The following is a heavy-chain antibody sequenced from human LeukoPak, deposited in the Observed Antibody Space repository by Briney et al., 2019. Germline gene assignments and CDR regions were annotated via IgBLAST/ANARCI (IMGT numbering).Heavy chain of an antibody. D-gene: IGHD4-23*01. Sequence: GGSKVSCSAASGFTFSSYSRNWVRQAPGKGLEWVSSISSSSGYIYYADSVKGRFTISRDNAKNALYLQMNSLRAEDTAVYYCARDLGPREYGGNGGLAFDIWVQGTLVTVSS. J-gene: IGHJ3*02. CDR1: GFTFSSYS. CDR3: ARDLGPREYGGNGGLAFDI. CDR2: ISSSSGYI. V-gene: IGHV3-21*01.